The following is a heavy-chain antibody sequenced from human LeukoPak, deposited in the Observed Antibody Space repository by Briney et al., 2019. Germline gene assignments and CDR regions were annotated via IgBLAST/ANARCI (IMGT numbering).Heavy chain of an antibody. CDR2: IIPIFGTA. Sequence: ASVKVSCTASGVTFSSYAISWVRQAPGQGLEWMGGIIPIFGTANYAQKFQGRVTITADEFTSTAYMELSSLRSEDTAVYYCARYGDYSNYYYYGMDVWGQGTTVTVSS. J-gene: IGHJ6*02. CDR1: GVTFSSYA. CDR3: ARYGDYSNYYYYGMDV. V-gene: IGHV1-69*13. D-gene: IGHD4-11*01.